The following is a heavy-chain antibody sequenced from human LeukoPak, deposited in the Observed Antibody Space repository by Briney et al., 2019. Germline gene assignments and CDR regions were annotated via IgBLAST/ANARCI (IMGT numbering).Heavy chain of an antibody. CDR2: ISAYNGNT. Sequence: GASVKVSCKASGYTFTSYGISWVRQAPGQGLEWMGWISAYNGNTNYAQKLQGRVTMTTDTSTSTAYMELRSLRSDDTAVYYCARDKLKRELLPYYFDYWGQGTLVTVSS. D-gene: IGHD1-26*01. CDR1: GYTFTSYG. J-gene: IGHJ4*02. CDR3: ARDKLKRELLPYYFDY. V-gene: IGHV1-18*01.